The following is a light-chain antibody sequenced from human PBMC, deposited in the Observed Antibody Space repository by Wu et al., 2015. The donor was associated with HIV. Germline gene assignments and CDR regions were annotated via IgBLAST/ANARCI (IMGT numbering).Light chain of an antibody. CDR2: AAS. CDR3: QQYDRWPPLT. V-gene: IGKV3-15*01. Sequence: EVVMTQSPATLSLSPGESATLSCRASQGVGEFVARYQQKPGQAPRLLVSAASIRASGIPARFTGSGSGTEFALTIDNLQSEDSAIYFCQQYDRWPPLTFGGGTTVEI. J-gene: IGKJ4*01. CDR1: QGVGEF.